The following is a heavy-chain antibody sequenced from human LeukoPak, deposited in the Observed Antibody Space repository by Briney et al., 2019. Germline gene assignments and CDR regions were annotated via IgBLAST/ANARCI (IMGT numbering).Heavy chain of an antibody. V-gene: IGHV4-39*07. CDR3: AGGGDILTGYFAFDY. J-gene: IGHJ4*02. Sequence: SETLSLTCTVSGGSITTTNYYWGWIRQPPGKGLEWIGSIYYSTSTYYNPSLKSRVTISVDTSKNQFSLKLSSVTAADTAVYYCAGGGDILTGYFAFDYWGQGTLVTVSS. CDR2: IYYSTST. CDR1: GGSITTTNYY. D-gene: IGHD3-9*01.